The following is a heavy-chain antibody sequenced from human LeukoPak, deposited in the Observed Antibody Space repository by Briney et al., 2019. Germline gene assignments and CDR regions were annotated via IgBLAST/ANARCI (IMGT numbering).Heavy chain of an antibody. J-gene: IGHJ4*02. CDR3: ARDFNWAFDY. D-gene: IGHD3-16*01. V-gene: IGHV3-48*01. CDR1: GFTFSPLS. Sequence: PGGSLRLSCAASGFTFSPLSMNWVRQAPGKGLEWVAFISGDSSTTYYAESVKGRFTISRDNVKKSLSLQMTALRADDTATYFCARDFNWAFDYWGQGAVVTVSS. CDR2: ISGDSSTT.